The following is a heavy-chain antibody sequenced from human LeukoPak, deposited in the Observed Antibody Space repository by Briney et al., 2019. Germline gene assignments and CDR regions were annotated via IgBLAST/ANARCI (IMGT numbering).Heavy chain of an antibody. J-gene: IGHJ1*01. V-gene: IGHV3-33*01. CDR2: IWYDGSNK. CDR1: GFTFSSYG. CDR3: ARGSLYSSGWYITSEYFQH. D-gene: IGHD6-19*01. Sequence: GRSLRLSCAASGFTFSSYGMHWVRQAPGKGLEWVAVIWYDGSNKYYADSVKGRFTISRDNSKNTLCLQMNSLRAEDTAVYYCARGSLYSSGWYITSEYFQHWGQGTLVTVSS.